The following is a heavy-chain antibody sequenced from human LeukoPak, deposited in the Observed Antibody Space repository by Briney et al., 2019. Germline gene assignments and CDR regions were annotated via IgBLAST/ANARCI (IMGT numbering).Heavy chain of an antibody. D-gene: IGHD6-19*01. CDR1: GFTFSSYD. J-gene: IGHJ3*02. Sequence: PGGSLRLSRVASGFTFSSYDMHWVRQATGKGLEWVSAIGTAGDPYYAGSVKGRFTISRENAKNSLYLQMNSLRAGDTAVYYCARAGYSSGWYAFDMWGQGTMVTVSS. CDR3: ARAGYSSGWYAFDM. CDR2: IGTAGDP. V-gene: IGHV3-13*05.